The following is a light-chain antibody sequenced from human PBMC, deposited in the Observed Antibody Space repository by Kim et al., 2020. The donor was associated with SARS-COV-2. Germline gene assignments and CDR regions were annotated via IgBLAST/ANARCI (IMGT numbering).Light chain of an antibody. CDR1: QRPSKN. J-gene: IGKJ4*01. CDR3: EQYNSWPPT. V-gene: IGKV3-15*01. CDR2: ATS. Sequence: PGEEANRSGRARQRPSKNLAWYQQKPGQAPRLIIFATSTRANGIPARLSGSGSGTEFTLTINSLQSEDFAVYYCEQYNSWPPTFGGGTKVDIK.